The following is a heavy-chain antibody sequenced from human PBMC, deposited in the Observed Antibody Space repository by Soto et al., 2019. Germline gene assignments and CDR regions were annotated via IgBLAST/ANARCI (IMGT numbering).Heavy chain of an antibody. Sequence: EVQLVESGGGLVQPGGSLRLSCVVSGFTFSDHYMDWVRQAPGKGPEWVSRSKNRAKGYTTENAAAVKCRFTISRDDSKQTQYLQKNSLETADKDVYDSTIPPFVDTSCLDYWGQGVLVTASS. CDR2: SKNRAKGYTT. J-gene: IGHJ4*02. CDR1: GFTFSDHY. V-gene: IGHV3-72*01. CDR3: TIPPFVDTSCLDY. D-gene: IGHD3-22*01.